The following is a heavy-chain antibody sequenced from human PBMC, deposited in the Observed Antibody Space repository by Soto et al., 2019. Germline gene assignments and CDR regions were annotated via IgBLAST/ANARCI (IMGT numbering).Heavy chain of an antibody. CDR3: TRANWYSEY. Sequence: QVQLQESGPGLVKPSETLSLTCTVSGVSISNNYWSWIRQPPGKGLEWIGYIYYNGITNYNPSLKSPVTMSVDTSRNQISLKLTTVTAADTAVYYCTRANWYSEYWGQGTLVTVSS. J-gene: IGHJ4*02. V-gene: IGHV4-59*01. CDR1: GVSISNNY. D-gene: IGHD7-27*01. CDR2: IYYNGIT.